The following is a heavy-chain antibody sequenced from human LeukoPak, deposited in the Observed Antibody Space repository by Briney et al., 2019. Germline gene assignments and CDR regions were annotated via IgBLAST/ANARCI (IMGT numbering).Heavy chain of an antibody. J-gene: IGHJ4*02. Sequence: SETLSLTCAVHGWTFSGYYWSWIRHPPGKGLELIGEIKHSGSTNYNPSLKSRVTLPVDTSKNQFSLRLSSVTAADTAVYYCARRVRGGFREGSFDYWGQGTRVTVST. D-gene: IGHD3-16*01. CDR3: ARRVRGGFREGSFDY. V-gene: IGHV4-34*01. CDR1: GWTFSGYY. CDR2: IKHSGST.